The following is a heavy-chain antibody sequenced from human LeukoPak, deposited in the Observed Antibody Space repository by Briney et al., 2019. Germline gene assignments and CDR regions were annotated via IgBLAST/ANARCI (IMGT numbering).Heavy chain of an antibody. CDR1: GFTFSSYW. D-gene: IGHD5-24*01. CDR3: AKNRGWLQLQYYFDY. J-gene: IGHJ4*02. V-gene: IGHV3-7*01. CDR2: IKQDGSEK. Sequence: SGGSLRLSCAASGFTFSSYWMSWVRQAPGKGLEWVANIKQDGSEKYYVDSVKGRFTISRDNSKNTLYLQMNSLGAEDTAVYYCAKNRGWLQLQYYFDYWGQGTLVTVSS.